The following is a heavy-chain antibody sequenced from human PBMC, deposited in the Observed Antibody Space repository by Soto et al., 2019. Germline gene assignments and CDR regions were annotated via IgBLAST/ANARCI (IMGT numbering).Heavy chain of an antibody. V-gene: IGHV1-69*13. Sequence: GASVKVSCKASGGAFSGHAISWLRQAPGQGLEWMGGIIPFFKGTNYAQKFQGRVTITADDSTSTAYMDLYSLRSEDTAVYYCARDVPLNYYDGTFSYYALDVWGQGTTVTVSS. CDR1: GGAFSGHA. D-gene: IGHD3-16*01. CDR3: ARDVPLNYYDGTFSYYALDV. J-gene: IGHJ6*02. CDR2: IIPFFKGT.